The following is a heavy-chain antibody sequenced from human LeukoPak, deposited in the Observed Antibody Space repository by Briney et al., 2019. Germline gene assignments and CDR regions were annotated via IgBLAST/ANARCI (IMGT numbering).Heavy chain of an antibody. CDR1: GFTFSSYG. D-gene: IGHD3-10*01. V-gene: IGHV3-23*01. CDR3: AKDDSALWFGELSHYFNW. CDR2: ISGRGDST. J-gene: IGHJ4*02. Sequence: SGGSLRLSCAASGFTFSSYGMNWVRQAPGKGLEWVSSISGRGDSTSYADSVKGRFIISRDISKNTLYLQMNSLRADDTAVYYCAKDDSALWFGELSHYFNWWGQGTLVTVFS.